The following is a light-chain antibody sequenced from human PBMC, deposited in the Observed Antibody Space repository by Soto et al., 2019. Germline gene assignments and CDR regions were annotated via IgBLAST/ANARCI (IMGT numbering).Light chain of an antibody. CDR1: SSDVGGYNY. Sequence: QSALTQPPSASGSPGQSVTISCTGTSSDVGGYNYVSWYQQHPGKAPKLMIYEVSKRPSGVPDRFSGSKSGNTASLTVSGLQAEDEADYYCSSYAGSNNFWVFGGRTKLTVL. CDR3: SSYAGSNNFWV. V-gene: IGLV2-8*01. J-gene: IGLJ3*02. CDR2: EVS.